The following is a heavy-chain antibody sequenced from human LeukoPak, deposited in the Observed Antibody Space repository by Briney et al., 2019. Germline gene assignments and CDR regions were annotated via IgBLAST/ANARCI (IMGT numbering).Heavy chain of an antibody. CDR1: GYTYTSYD. CDR3: ARDSDKSGSYGRTYYYYMDV. V-gene: IGHV1-69*05. J-gene: IGHJ6*03. Sequence: ASVKVSCKASGYTYTSYDINWVRQATGQGLEWMGGIIPIFGTANYAQKFQGRVTITTDESTSTAYMELSSLRSEDTAVYYCARDSDKSGSYGRTYYYYMDVWAKGPRSPSP. CDR2: IIPIFGTA. D-gene: IGHD1-26*01.